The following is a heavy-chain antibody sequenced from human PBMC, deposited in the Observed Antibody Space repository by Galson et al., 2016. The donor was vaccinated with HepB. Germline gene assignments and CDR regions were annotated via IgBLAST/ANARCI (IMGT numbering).Heavy chain of an antibody. V-gene: IGHV6-1*01. CDR2: TQYRSKWES. Sequence: CAISGDSVSSSTAAWHWIRQSPSRGLEWLARTQYRSKWESHYADSVRSRVTAIPDTSKNLLTLQVNSVSPEDTAVYYCVKGPPAYHYYGMDVWGQGTTVTVS. J-gene: IGHJ6*02. CDR1: GDSVSSSTAA. CDR3: VKGPPAYHYYGMDV.